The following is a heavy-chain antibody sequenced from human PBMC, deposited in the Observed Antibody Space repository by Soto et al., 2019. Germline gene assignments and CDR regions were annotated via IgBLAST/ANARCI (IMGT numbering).Heavy chain of an antibody. V-gene: IGHV3-23*01. CDR3: VKDRVSRYYYGSGSYCPVP. CDR1: GFTFSSYA. CDR2: ISGSGGST. Sequence: GGSLRLSCAASGFTFSSYAMSWVRQAPGKGLEWVSAISGSGGSTYYADSVKGRFTISRDNSKNTLYLQMNSLRAEDTAVYYCVKDRVSRYYYGSGSYCPVPFGQGTLVTVSS. J-gene: IGHJ5*02. D-gene: IGHD3-10*01.